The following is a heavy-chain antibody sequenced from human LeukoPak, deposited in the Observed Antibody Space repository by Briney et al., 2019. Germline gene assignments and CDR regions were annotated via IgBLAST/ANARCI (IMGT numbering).Heavy chain of an antibody. J-gene: IGHJ4*02. D-gene: IGHD1-26*01. V-gene: IGHV4-34*01. CDR2: IHPSGSP. CDR3: ARGEDYCKCGNY. Sequence: SETLSLTCGVYGGSFSGYFWTWIRQSPGKGLEWIGEIHPSGSPSYNPSLKSRVTISADTSKNQFSLKMTSVTAADMAVYYCARGEDYCKCGNYWGQGTLVTVSS. CDR1: GGSFSGYF.